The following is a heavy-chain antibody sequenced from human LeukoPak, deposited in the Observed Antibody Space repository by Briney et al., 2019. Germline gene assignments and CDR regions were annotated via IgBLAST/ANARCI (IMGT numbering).Heavy chain of an antibody. CDR2: ISGSGGST. V-gene: IGHV3-23*01. CDR1: GFTFSSYA. D-gene: IGHD3-16*02. J-gene: IGHJ4*02. CDR3: AKSDYDYVWGGYRYLYYFDY. Sequence: GGSLRLSCAASGFTFSSYAMSWVRQAPGKGLEWVSAISGSGGSTYYADSVKGRLTISRENSKNTLYLQMNSLRAEDTAVYYCAKSDYDYVWGGYRYLYYFDYWGQGTLVTVSS.